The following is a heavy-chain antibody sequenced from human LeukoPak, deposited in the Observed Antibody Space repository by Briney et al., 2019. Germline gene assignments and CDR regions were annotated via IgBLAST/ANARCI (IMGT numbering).Heavy chain of an antibody. J-gene: IGHJ3*02. CDR2: IWYDGSNK. CDR3: ARDRGLGTGAFDI. V-gene: IGHV3-33*01. D-gene: IGHD7-27*01. CDR1: GFTFSRFG. Sequence: GRSLRLSCAASGFTFSRFGMHWVRQVPGEGLECVASIWYDGSNKWSADPVRGRFTISRDDSKSTVYLQMNSLRAEDTALYYCARDRGLGTGAFDIWGQGALVTVSS.